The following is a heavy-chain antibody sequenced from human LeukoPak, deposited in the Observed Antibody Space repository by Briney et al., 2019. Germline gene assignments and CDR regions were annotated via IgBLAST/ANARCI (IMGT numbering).Heavy chain of an antibody. CDR1: GYTFTSYG. V-gene: IGHV1-18*01. CDR2: IGAYNGNT. D-gene: IGHD3-22*01. Sequence: GASVKVSCKASGYTFTSYGISWVRQAPGQGLEWMGWIGAYNGNTNYAQKLQGRVTMTTDTSTSTAYMELRSLRSDDTAVYYCARDGFVLSDYYDPEPYNWFDPWGQGTLVTVSS. CDR3: ARDGFVLSDYYDPEPYNWFDP. J-gene: IGHJ5*02.